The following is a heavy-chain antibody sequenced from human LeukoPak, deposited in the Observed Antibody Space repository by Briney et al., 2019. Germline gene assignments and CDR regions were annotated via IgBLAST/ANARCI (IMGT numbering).Heavy chain of an antibody. CDR3: AKTTDCSGSSCYAAGGR. V-gene: IGHV3-23*01. CDR1: GFTFSSYA. CDR2: ISGSGGSA. D-gene: IGHD2-2*01. J-gene: IGHJ4*02. Sequence: PGGSLRLSCAASGFTFSSYAMSWVRQAPGKGLEWVSAISGSGGSAFYADSVKGRFTISRDNSKNTLYLQMNSLRAEDTAVYYCAKTTDCSGSSCYAAGGRWGQGTLVSVSS.